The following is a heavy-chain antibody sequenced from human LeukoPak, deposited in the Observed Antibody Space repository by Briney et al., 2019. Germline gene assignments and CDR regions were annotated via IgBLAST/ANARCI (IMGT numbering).Heavy chain of an antibody. Sequence: GGSLRLSCAAPGFIYSSYAMSWVRQAPGKGLEWVSVISGSGGSTYYADSVKGRFTISRDNSKNTLYLQMNSLRAEDTAVYYCARPYYYGSGSSKGAFDIWGQGTMVTVSS. V-gene: IGHV3-23*01. CDR2: ISGSGGST. CDR1: GFIYSSYA. CDR3: ARPYYYGSGSSKGAFDI. J-gene: IGHJ3*02. D-gene: IGHD3-10*01.